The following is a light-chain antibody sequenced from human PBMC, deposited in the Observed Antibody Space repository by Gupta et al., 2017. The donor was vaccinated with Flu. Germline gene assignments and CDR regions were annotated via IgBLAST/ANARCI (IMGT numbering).Light chain of an antibody. J-gene: IGLJ3*02. CDR1: SSNIGNNY. Sequence: SSSNIGNNYVSWYQQLPGTAPKLLIYESNKRPSGIPDRFSGSKSGTSATLGITGLQTGDEADYYCATWDDSLSAWVFGGGTKLTVL. V-gene: IGLV1-51*02. CDR2: ESN. CDR3: ATWDDSLSAWV.